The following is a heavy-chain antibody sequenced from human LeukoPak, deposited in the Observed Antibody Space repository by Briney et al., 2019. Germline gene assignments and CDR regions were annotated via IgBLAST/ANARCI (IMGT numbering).Heavy chain of an antibody. V-gene: IGHV3-23*01. CDR2: ISGRGGST. CDR1: GFTFSSYA. D-gene: IGHD4-23*01. Sequence: HPGASLRLSCAASGFTFSSYAMSWVRQAPGKGLEWVSAISGRGGSTYYADSVKGRFTISRDNSKNTLYLQMNSLRAEDTAVYYCAKDIQTTVVNQPFDYWGQGTLVTVSS. J-gene: IGHJ4*02. CDR3: AKDIQTTVVNQPFDY.